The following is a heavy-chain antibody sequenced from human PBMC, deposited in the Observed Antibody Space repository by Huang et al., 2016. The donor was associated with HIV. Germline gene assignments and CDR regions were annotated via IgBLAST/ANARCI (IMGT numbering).Heavy chain of an antibody. V-gene: IGHV4-61*09. CDR3: ARVESGYYDDFDF. CDR2: FSTGGSA. D-gene: IGHD3-3*01. CDR1: GGSISTGNYD. J-gene: IGHJ3*01. Sequence: SGGSISTGNYDWSWIRQPAGKGLEWVGHFSTGGSANYNPSLKSRVTISLDTSKTQFSLKLSSVTAADSAVYYCARVESGYYDDFDFWGPGKTVTVSS.